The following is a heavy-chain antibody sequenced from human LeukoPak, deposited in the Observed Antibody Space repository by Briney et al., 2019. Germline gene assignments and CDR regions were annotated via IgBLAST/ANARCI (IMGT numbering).Heavy chain of an antibody. J-gene: IGHJ4*02. V-gene: IGHV4-39*01. CDR3: AAREECSSTSCPPFDY. Sequence: SETLSLTCTVYGGSISSSSYYWGWIRQPPGKGLEWIGSIYYSGTIYYNPSLKSRVTISVDTSKNQFSLKLSSVTAADMAVYYCAAREECSSTSCPPFDYWGQGTLVTVSS. D-gene: IGHD2-2*01. CDR1: GGSISSSSYY. CDR2: IYYSGTI.